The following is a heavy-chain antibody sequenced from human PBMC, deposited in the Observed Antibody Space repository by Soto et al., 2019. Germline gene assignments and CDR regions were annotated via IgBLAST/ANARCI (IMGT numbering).Heavy chain of an antibody. Sequence: QVQLVQSGAEVKKPGASVKVSCKTSGYTFTSYRISWVRQAPGQGLEWMGWINVYNGNKKYAQNLQGRVTMTTDTXXXXXXXXXXXXXXXXXXXXXXXXXXXXXXXDPWGQGTLVTVSS. V-gene: IGHV1-18*01. CDR3: XXXXXXXXXDP. CDR2: INVYNGNK. CDR1: GYTFTSYR. J-gene: IGHJ5*02.